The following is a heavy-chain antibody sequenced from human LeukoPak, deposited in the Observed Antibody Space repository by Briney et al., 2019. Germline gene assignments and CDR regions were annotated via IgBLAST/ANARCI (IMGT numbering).Heavy chain of an antibody. V-gene: IGHV3-49*04. J-gene: IGHJ6*03. CDR2: IRSKAYGGTT. Sequence: PGGSLRLSCTASGFTFGDYAMSWVRQAPGKGLEWVGFIRSKAYGGTTEYAASVKGRFTISRDDSKSIAYLQMNSLKTEDTAVYYCTRGLRSSSQSMDVWGKGTTVTISS. CDR3: TRGLRSSSQSMDV. D-gene: IGHD4-17*01. CDR1: GFTFGDYA.